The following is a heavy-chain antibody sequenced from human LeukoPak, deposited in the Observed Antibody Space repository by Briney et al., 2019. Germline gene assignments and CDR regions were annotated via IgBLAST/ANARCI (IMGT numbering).Heavy chain of an antibody. D-gene: IGHD3-22*01. V-gene: IGHV3-21*01. CDR3: AREVDREGDFDY. J-gene: IGHJ4*02. CDR1: GFTFSSYS. CDR2: ISSSSSYI. Sequence: GGSLRLSCAASGFTFSSYSMNWVRQAPGKGLEWVSSISSSSSYIYYADSVKGRFTISRDNAKNSLYLQMNSLRAEDTAVYYCAREVDREGDFDYWGQGTLVTVSS.